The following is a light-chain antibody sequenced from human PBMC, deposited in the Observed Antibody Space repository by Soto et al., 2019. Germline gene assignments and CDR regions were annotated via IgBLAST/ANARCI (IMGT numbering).Light chain of an antibody. V-gene: IGKV3-20*01. CDR2: GAS. CDR1: QSVSSSY. CDR3: QQDGSSSYT. J-gene: IGKJ2*01. Sequence: EIVLTQSPGTLSLSPGERATLFCSASQSVSSSYLAWYQQKPGQAPRLLIYGASSRATGIPDRFSGSGSGTDFTLTISRLEPEDVALYYCQQDGSSSYTFGQGTKLEIK.